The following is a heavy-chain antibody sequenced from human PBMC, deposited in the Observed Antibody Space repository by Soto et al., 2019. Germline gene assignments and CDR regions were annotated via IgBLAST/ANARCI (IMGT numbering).Heavy chain of an antibody. V-gene: IGHV1-69*01. J-gene: IGHJ4*02. CDR2: IIPIFGTA. CDR3: ASAYYDSSGYYLDDY. Sequence: QVQLVQSGAEVKKPGSSVKVSCKASGGTFSSYAISWVRQAPGQGLEWMGGIIPIFGTANYAQKFQGRVTITADESTSTAHMELSSLRSEDTAVYYCASAYYDSSGYYLDDYWGQGTLVTVSS. D-gene: IGHD3-22*01. CDR1: GGTFSSYA.